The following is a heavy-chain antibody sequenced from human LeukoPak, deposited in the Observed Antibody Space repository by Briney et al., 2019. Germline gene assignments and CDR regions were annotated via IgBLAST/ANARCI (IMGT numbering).Heavy chain of an antibody. CDR2: ISGSGGST. Sequence: PGASLRLSCAASGFTFSRYAMSGVGQAPGKGLDGVAAISGSGGSTYYADSVKGRFTISRDNSKNTLYLQMNSLRAEDTAVYYCAKVEQQLVLGYFDYWGQGTLVTVSS. D-gene: IGHD6-13*01. CDR1: GFTFSRYA. CDR3: AKVEQQLVLGYFDY. J-gene: IGHJ4*02. V-gene: IGHV3-23*01.